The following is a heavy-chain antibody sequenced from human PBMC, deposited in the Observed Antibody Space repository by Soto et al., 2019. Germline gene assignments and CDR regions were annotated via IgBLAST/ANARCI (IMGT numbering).Heavy chain of an antibody. CDR1: GYTFAMHY. CDR3: GREDGGGGRRRDF. CDR2: INPSDGST. V-gene: IGHV1-46*01. Sequence: QVQLVQSGAEVKKPGASVKISCKTSGYTFAMHYIHWVRQVPGQGLEWMGMINPSDGSTSYIQKVQGTVNMTRDTAATTVFLDMGPLTAQYTAVFYFGREDGGGGRRRDFGGLGTLVTVS. D-gene: IGHD2-15*01. J-gene: IGHJ4*02.